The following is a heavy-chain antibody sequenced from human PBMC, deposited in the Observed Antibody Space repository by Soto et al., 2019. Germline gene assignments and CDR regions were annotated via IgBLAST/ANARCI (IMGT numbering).Heavy chain of an antibody. D-gene: IGHD6-13*01. Sequence: QVQLVESGGGVVQPGRSLRLSCAASGFTFSSFGMHWVRQAPGKGLEWVTFISYDGSNKDYAESVKGRFTISRDNSKNTLYLQMNSLRVEDRAVYYCAKGYGGQQLTRGDAFDIWGQGTMVTVSS. CDR3: AKGYGGQQLTRGDAFDI. J-gene: IGHJ3*02. CDR1: GFTFSSFG. CDR2: ISYDGSNK. V-gene: IGHV3-30*18.